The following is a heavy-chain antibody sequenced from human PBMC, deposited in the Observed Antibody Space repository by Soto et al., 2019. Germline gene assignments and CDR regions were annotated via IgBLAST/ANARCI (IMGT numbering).Heavy chain of an antibody. V-gene: IGHV3-30*04. Sequence: PGGSLRLSCAASGFTFNSYPIHWVRQAPGKGLEWVAVISYDGRNDYYGDSVRGRFTISRDNSKNTVYLQMNSLTPEDTAVYYCARDPYFDYWGQGTLVTVSS. J-gene: IGHJ4*02. CDR3: ARDPYFDY. CDR1: GFTFNSYP. CDR2: ISYDGRND.